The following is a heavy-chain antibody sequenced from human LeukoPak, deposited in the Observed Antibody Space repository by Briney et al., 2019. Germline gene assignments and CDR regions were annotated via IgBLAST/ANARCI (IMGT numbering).Heavy chain of an antibody. CDR1: GGSISSYY. CDR3: ARAVAGTNWFDP. CDR2: IYYSGST. D-gene: IGHD6-19*01. J-gene: IGHJ5*02. Sequence: SETLSLTCTVSGGSISSYYWSWIRQSPGKGLEWIGYIYYSGSTNYNPSLKSRVTISVDTSKNQFSLKLSSVTAADTAVYYCARAVAGTNWFDPWGQGTLVTVSS. V-gene: IGHV4-59*01.